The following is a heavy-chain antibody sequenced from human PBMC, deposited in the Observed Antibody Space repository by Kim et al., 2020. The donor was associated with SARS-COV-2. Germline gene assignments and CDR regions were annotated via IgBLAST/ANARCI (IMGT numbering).Heavy chain of an antibody. CDR3: ARDWSSSSWYEFFDY. D-gene: IGHD6-13*01. CDR1: GGSISSSSYY. J-gene: IGHJ4*02. V-gene: IGHV4-39*07. CDR2: IYYSGST. Sequence: SETLSLTCTVSGGSISSSSYYWGWIRQPPGKGLEWIGSIYYSGSTYYNPSLKSRVTISVDTSKNQFSLKLSSVTAADTAVYYCARDWSSSSWYEFFDYWGQGTLVTVSS.